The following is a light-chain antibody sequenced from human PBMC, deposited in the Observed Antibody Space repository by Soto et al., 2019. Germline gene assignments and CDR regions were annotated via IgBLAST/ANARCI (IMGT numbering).Light chain of an antibody. CDR1: SSNIGSNY. CDR2: RNN. CDR3: AAWDDSLSGLV. Sequence: QSVLTQPPSASGTPGQRVTISCSGTSSNIGSNYVYWYQQLPATTPKLLIYRNNQRPSGVPDRFSGSKTGTSAALAIGGRRSEDEADYYCAAWDDSLSGLVFGGGTKLTVL. V-gene: IGLV1-47*01. J-gene: IGLJ3*02.